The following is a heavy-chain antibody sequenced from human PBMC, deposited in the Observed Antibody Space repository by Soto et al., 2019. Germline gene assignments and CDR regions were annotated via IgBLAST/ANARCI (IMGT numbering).Heavy chain of an antibody. Sequence: SETLSLTCTVSCASISGFYWSWIRKSAGKGLEWIGRIYATGTTDYNPSLKSRVMMSVDTSKKQFSLRLRSVTAADTAVYYCVRDGTKTLRDWFEPWGQGISVTVSS. V-gene: IGHV4-4*07. J-gene: IGHJ5*02. D-gene: IGHD1-1*01. CDR1: CASISGFY. CDR2: IYATGTT. CDR3: VRDGTKTLRDWFEP.